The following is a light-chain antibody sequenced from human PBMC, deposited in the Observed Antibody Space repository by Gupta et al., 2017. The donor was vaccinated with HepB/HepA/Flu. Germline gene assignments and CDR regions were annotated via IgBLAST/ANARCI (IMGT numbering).Light chain of an antibody. V-gene: IGKV1-33*01. CDR1: QDISNY. CDR2: DAS. Sequence: DIQMTQSPSSLSASVGDRVTITCQASQDISNYLNWYQQKPGKAPKLLIYDASHLETGVPSRFSGSGSGTDFTFTISSLQPEDIATYYCQQDDNLPITFGQGTRLEIK. J-gene: IGKJ5*01. CDR3: QQDDNLPIT.